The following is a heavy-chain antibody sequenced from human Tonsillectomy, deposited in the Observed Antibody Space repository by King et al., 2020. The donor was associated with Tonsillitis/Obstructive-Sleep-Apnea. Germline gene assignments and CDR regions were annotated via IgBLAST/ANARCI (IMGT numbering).Heavy chain of an antibody. D-gene: IGHD1-20*01. CDR1: SGSISSNNW. J-gene: IGHJ5*02. CDR3: AREAEHNLA. CDR2: IYHIGRT. Sequence: QMQLQESGPGLVKPSGTLSLTCAFSSGSISSNNWWSWVRQPPGKGLEWIGEIYHIGRTNYNPSLKSLVTISVDKSKNQFSLKLSSVTAADTAVYYCAREAEHNLAWGPGSLVTVSS. V-gene: IGHV4-4*02.